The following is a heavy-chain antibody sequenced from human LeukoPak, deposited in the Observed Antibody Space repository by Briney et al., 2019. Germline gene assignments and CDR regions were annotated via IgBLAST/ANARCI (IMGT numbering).Heavy chain of an antibody. J-gene: IGHJ4*02. D-gene: IGHD2-8*01. CDR2: IYYSGST. Sequence: PSETLSLTCTVSGGSISSSSYYWGWIRQPPGKGLEWIGSIYYSGSTYYNPSLKSRVTISVDTSKNQFSLKLSSVTAADTAVYYCARLLGYCTNGVCSAPDYWGQGTLVTVSS. CDR1: GGSISSSSYY. V-gene: IGHV4-39*07. CDR3: ARLLGYCTNGVCSAPDY.